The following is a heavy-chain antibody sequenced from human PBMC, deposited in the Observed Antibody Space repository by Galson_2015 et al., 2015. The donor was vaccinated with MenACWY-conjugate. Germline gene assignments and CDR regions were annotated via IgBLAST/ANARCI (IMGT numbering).Heavy chain of an antibody. D-gene: IGHD1-26*01. V-gene: IGHV3-30-3*01. Sequence: SLRLSCAASGFTFSSYAMHWVRQAPGKGLEWVAVISYDGSNKYYADSVEGRFTISRDNSKNTLYLQMNSLRAEDTAVYYCARDRKVGATRFDYWGQGTLVTVSA. CDR1: GFTFSSYA. CDR2: ISYDGSNK. CDR3: ARDRKVGATRFDY. J-gene: IGHJ4*02.